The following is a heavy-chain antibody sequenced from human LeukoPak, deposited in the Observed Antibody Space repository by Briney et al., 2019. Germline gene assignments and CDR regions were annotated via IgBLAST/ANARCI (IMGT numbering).Heavy chain of an antibody. V-gene: IGHV3-30*04. D-gene: IGHD6-13*01. CDR1: GFTFSSYA. CDR2: ISYDGSNK. CDR3: AREKEAAAGQTYYFDY. Sequence: GRSLRLSCAASGFTFSSYAMHWVRQAPGKGLEWVAVISYDGSNKYYADSVKGRFTISRDNSKNTLCLQMNSLRAEDTAVYYCAREKEAAAGQTYYFDYWGQGTLVTVSS. J-gene: IGHJ4*02.